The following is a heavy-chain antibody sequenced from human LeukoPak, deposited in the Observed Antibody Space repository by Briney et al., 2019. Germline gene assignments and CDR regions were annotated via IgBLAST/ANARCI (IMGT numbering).Heavy chain of an antibody. V-gene: IGHV3-21*04. CDR3: ARVLRYCSGGNCYSGGLGYMDV. Sequence: PGGSLRLSCAASGFTFSSYNMNWVRQAPGKGLEWVSSITSSSSYIYYADSVKGRFTISRDNAKNSLYLQINSLRAEDTAVYYCARVLRYCSGGNCYSGGLGYMDVWGKGTTVTISS. J-gene: IGHJ6*03. CDR1: GFTFSSYN. D-gene: IGHD2-15*01. CDR2: ITSSSSYI.